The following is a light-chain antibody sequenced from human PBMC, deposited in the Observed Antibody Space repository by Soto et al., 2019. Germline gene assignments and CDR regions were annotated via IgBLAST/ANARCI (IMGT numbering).Light chain of an antibody. J-gene: IGKJ1*01. CDR1: QSVLYSSNNKNY. V-gene: IGKV4-1*01. CDR3: KQYYSTPWT. Sequence: DIVMTQSPDSLAVSLGERATINCKSSQSVLYSSNNKNYLAWYQQKPGQPPKLLIYWASTRESGVPDRFSGSGSGTDFTFSIKSLQAEDVAVYYCKQYYSTPWTFGQGTKVEIK. CDR2: WAS.